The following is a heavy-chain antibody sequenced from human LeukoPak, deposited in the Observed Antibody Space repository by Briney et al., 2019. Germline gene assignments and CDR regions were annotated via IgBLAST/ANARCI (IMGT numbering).Heavy chain of an antibody. J-gene: IGHJ4*02. D-gene: IGHD3-3*01. Sequence: GASVKVSCKASGYTFTGYYMHWVRQAPGQGLEWMGWINPNSGGTNYGQKFQGRVTMTRDTSISTAYMELSRLRSDDTAVYYCAREGVDFWSGLIDYWGQGTLVTVSS. CDR2: INPNSGGT. V-gene: IGHV1-2*02. CDR1: GYTFTGYY. CDR3: AREGVDFWSGLIDY.